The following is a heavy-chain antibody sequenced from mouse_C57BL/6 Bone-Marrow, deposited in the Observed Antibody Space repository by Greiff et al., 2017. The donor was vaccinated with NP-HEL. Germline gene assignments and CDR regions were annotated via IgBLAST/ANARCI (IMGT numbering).Heavy chain of an antibody. J-gene: IGHJ2*01. CDR3: ARRNYYGSSFDY. CDR1: GYTFTSYW. D-gene: IGHD1-1*01. CDR2: IHPNSGST. V-gene: IGHV1-64*01. Sequence: QVQLQQPGAELVKPGASVKLSCKASGYTFTSYWMHWVKQRPGQGLEWIGMIHPNSGSTNYNEKFKSKATLTVDKSSSTAYMQLSSLTSEDSAVYYWARRNYYGSSFDYWGQGTTLTVSS.